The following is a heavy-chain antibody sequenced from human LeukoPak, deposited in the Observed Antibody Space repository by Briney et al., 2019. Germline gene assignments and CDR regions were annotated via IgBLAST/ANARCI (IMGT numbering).Heavy chain of an antibody. V-gene: IGHV3-11*01. CDR1: GFTFSDYY. CDR3: ARGGDYDILTGRDYYFDY. Sequence: PGGSLRLSRAASGFTFSDYYMSWIRQAPGKGLEWVSYISSSGSTIYYADSVKGRFTISRDNVKKSLYLQMNSLRAEDTAVYYCARGGDYDILTGRDYYFDYWGQGTLVTVSS. CDR2: ISSSGSTI. J-gene: IGHJ4*02. D-gene: IGHD3-9*01.